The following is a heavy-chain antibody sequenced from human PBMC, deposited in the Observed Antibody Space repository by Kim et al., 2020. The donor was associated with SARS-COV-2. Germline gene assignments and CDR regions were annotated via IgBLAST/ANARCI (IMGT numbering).Heavy chain of an antibody. CDR2: MNEDGSVR. CDR3: GRGTRNNIDYIP. Sequence: GGSLRLSCAASGFTFSNYWMSWVRQVPGKGLEWVANMNEDGSVRWYVDSVKGRFTISRDNAKKSVFLQMNNLRVEDTAVYYCGRGTRNNIDYIPWGQGTLVTVSS. CDR1: GFTFSNYW. D-gene: IGHD3-16*01. V-gene: IGHV3-7*03. J-gene: IGHJ4*02.